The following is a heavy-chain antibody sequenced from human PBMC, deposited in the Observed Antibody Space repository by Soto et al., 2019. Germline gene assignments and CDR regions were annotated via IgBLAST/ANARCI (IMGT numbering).Heavy chain of an antibody. J-gene: IGHJ5*02. D-gene: IGHD3-10*01. Sequence: PSETLSLTCTVSGGSIRSYGGTWIRQPPGKGLEWIGEINNSGSTNYNPSLKSRVTISVDTSKNQFSLKLSSVTAADTAVYYCARFAGSNKNWFDPWGQGTLVTVSS. V-gene: IGHV4-59*12. CDR1: GGSIRSYG. CDR2: INNSGST. CDR3: ARFAGSNKNWFDP.